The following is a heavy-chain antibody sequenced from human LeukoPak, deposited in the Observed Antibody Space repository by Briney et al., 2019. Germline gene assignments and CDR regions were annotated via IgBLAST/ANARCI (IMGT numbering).Heavy chain of an antibody. Sequence: PSETLSLTCTVSGGSISSSSYYWGWIRQPPGKGLEWIGSIYYSGSTYYNPSLKSRVTISVDTSKNQFSLKLSSVTAADTAVYYCARRGRYGDYRTVDYWGQGTLVTVSS. V-gene: IGHV4-39*01. D-gene: IGHD4-17*01. CDR2: IYYSGST. J-gene: IGHJ4*02. CDR3: ARRGRYGDYRTVDY. CDR1: GGSISSSSYY.